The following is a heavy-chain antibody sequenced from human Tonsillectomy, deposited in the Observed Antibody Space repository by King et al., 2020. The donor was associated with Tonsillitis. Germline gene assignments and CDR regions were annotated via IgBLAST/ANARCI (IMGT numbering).Heavy chain of an antibody. J-gene: IGHJ1*01. D-gene: IGHD2-2*01. CDR2: INHSGST. Sequence: VQLQQWGAGLLKPSETLSLTCAVYGVAFSGYYWSWIRQHPGTGLECIGEINHSGSTNYNPSLKRRVTISVATSKNQFYLNLSSLTAADTAVYYCTSDGGYCSSTSCYNAEYFQHWGQGTLVTVSS. CDR1: GVAFSGYY. V-gene: IGHV4-34*01. CDR3: TSDGGYCSSTSCYNAEYFQH.